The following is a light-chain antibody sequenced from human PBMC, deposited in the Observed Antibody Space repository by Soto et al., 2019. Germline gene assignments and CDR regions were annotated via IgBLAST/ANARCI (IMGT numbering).Light chain of an antibody. V-gene: IGKV3-20*01. CDR2: GAS. CDR3: QQYGSSLWT. J-gene: IGKJ1*01. Sequence: EIVLTQSPGTLSLSPGERATLSCRASQSVSSSYLAWYQQKPGQAPRLLIYGASSRATGIPDRFSGSGSGTDFTLTISRLEHEYFAVYYCQQYGSSLWTFGQGTKVEIK. CDR1: QSVSSSY.